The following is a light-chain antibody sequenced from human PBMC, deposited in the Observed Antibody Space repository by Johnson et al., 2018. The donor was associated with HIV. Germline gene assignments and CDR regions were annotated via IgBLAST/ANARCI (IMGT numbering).Light chain of an antibody. CDR2: DNN. J-gene: IGLJ1*01. Sequence: QSVLTQPPSVSAAPGQKVTISCSGTSSNIGNHYVSWYQLLPGTAPKLLIYDNNQRPSGIPDRFSVSKSGTSATLGITGLQTGDEADYYCGTWDSSLRGVFGSGTKVTVL. CDR3: GTWDSSLRGV. CDR1: SSNIGNHY. V-gene: IGLV1-51*01.